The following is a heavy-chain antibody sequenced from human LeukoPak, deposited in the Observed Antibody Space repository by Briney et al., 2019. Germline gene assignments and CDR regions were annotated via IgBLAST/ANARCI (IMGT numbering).Heavy chain of an antibody. V-gene: IGHV3-53*01. Sequence: PGGSLRLSCAASGFTFRSYSMNWVRQAPGKGWEWVSTIFDAGRTTYGDSVKGRFTVSRDTYKNTLFLQMKSLRADDTAVYYCAGATKWLAHDFWGQGTLVTVSS. CDR2: IFDAGRT. J-gene: IGHJ4*02. D-gene: IGHD6-19*01. CDR1: GFTFRSYS. CDR3: AGATKWLAHDF.